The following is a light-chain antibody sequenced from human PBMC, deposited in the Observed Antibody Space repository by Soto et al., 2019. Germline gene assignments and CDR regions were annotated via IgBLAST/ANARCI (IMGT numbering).Light chain of an antibody. CDR3: LPAELLRA. Sequence: TVPLSRKERATRSCRASQSVSSSYLAWYQQKPGQAPRLLIYGASSRATGIPDRFSGSGSGTDFALTSIGLEPEEFSGYHRLPAELLRAFAQGTNVDIK. J-gene: IGKJ1*01. CDR2: GAS. CDR1: QSVSSSY. V-gene: IGKV3-20*01.